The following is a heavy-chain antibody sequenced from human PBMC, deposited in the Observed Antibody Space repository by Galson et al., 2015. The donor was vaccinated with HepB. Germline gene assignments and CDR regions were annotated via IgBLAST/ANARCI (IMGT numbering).Heavy chain of an antibody. CDR2: IWYDGSNK. D-gene: IGHD3-10*01. V-gene: IGHV3-33*01. CDR3: AREYTYYHGSGSSLDY. J-gene: IGHJ4*02. Sequence: SLRLSCAASGFTFSSYGMHWVRQAPGKGLEWVAVIWYDGSNKYYADSVKGRFTISRDNSKNTLYLQMNSLRAEDTAVYYCAREYTYYHGSGSSLDYWGQGTLVTVSS. CDR1: GFTFSSYG.